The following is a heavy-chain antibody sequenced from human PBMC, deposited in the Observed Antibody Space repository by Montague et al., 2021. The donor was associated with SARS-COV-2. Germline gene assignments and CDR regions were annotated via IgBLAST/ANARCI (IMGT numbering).Heavy chain of an antibody. CDR3: ARSYGDYRDSYFDY. D-gene: IGHD4-17*01. CDR1: GFSLNTSGIC. J-gene: IGHJ4*02. CDR2: XDWDEDQ. V-gene: IGHV2-70*01. Sequence: PELVKPTQTLTLTCTFSGFSLNTSGICVNWIRQPPGKALEWLALXDWDEDQYYSTSLKTRLTISKDTSKNQVVLTMTNMDPIDTATYYCARSYGDYRDSYFDYWGQGTLVTVSS.